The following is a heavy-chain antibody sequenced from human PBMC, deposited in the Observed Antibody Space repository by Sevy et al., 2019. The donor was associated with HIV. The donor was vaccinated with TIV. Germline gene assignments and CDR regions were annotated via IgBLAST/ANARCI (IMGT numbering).Heavy chain of an antibody. D-gene: IGHD2-2*01. CDR3: ARDRNIVVVPAAMGYFDY. Sequence: GGSLRLSCAASGFTFSSYAMHWVRQAPGKGLEWVAVISYDGSNKYYADSVKGRFTISRDNSKNTLYLQMNSLRAEDTAVYYCARDRNIVVVPAAMGYFDYWGQGTLVTVSS. V-gene: IGHV3-30-3*01. CDR1: GFTFSSYA. J-gene: IGHJ4*02. CDR2: ISYDGSNK.